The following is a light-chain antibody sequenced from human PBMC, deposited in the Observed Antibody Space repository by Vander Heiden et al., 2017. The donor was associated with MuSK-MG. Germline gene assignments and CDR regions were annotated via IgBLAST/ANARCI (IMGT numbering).Light chain of an antibody. CDR2: GKN. CDR3: NSRDSSGNHVV. CDR1: TPRSFY. J-gene: IGLJ2*01. V-gene: IGLV3-19*01. Sequence: SSELTQDPAVSVALGQTVRITCQGDTPRSFYASWYQQKPGQAPVLVIYGKNNRPSGIPDRFSGSSSGNTASLTTTGAQAEDEADYYCNSRDSSGNHVVFGGGTKLTVL.